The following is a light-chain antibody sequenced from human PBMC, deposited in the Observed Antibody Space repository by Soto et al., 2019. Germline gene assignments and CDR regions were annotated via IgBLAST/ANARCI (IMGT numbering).Light chain of an antibody. CDR2: TGS. CDR1: QAIDSW. CDR3: QQNYRGLT. V-gene: IGKV1-12*01. Sequence: DIQMTQSPSSVSASVGDRVTITCRASQAIDSWLAWYQQKPWEAHKLLIVTGSLLHRGVPPRFRGSGSGTEFTLTVTSLQPEDSATYCCQQNYRGLTFGQGTRLEIK. J-gene: IGKJ5*01.